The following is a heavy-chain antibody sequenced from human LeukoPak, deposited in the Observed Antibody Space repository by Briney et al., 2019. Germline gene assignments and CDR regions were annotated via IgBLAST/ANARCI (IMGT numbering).Heavy chain of an antibody. CDR1: GFTFSNAW. Sequence: PGGSPRLSCAASGFTFSNAWMSWVRQAPGKGLEWVGRIKSKTDGGTTDYAAPVKGRFTISRDDSKNTLYLQINSLKTEDTAVYYCTTEAPSYAFDIWGQGTMVTVSS. D-gene: IGHD6-6*01. J-gene: IGHJ3*02. CDR3: TTEAPSYAFDI. CDR2: IKSKTDGGTT. V-gene: IGHV3-15*01.